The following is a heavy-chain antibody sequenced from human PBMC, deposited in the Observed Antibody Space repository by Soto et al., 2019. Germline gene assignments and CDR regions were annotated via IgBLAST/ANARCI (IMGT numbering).Heavy chain of an antibody. CDR3: ARDCSDLPTDFDY. D-gene: IGHD2-15*01. V-gene: IGHV3-33*01. Sequence: QVQLVESGGGVVQPGRSLTLSCAASGFTFSNYGMHWFRQAPGKGLEWVAVIYYDESNKYYADSVKGRFTISRDNSKNTLYLQMNSLRAEDTAVYYCARDCSDLPTDFDYWGQGTLVTVSS. CDR2: IYYDESNK. CDR1: GFTFSNYG. J-gene: IGHJ4*02.